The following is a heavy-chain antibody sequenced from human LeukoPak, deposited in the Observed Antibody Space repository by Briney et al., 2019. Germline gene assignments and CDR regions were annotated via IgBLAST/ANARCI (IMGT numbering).Heavy chain of an antibody. CDR3: ARVGGYYYGSGRPYYYYGMDV. D-gene: IGHD3-10*01. V-gene: IGHV4-4*07. Sequence: SETLSLTCTVSGGSISSYYWSWIRQPAGKGLEWIGRIYTSGSTNYNPSLKSRVTMLVDTSKNQFSLKLSSVTAADTAVYYCARVGGYYYGSGRPYYYYGMDVWGQGTTVTVSS. J-gene: IGHJ6*02. CDR1: GGSISSYY. CDR2: IYTSGST.